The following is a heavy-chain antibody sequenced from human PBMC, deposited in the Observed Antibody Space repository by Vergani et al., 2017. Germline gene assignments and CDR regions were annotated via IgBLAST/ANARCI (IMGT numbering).Heavy chain of an antibody. D-gene: IGHD1-26*01. CDR1: GGSISSGDYY. Sequence: QVQLQESGPGLVKPSQTLSLTCTVSGGSISSGDYYWSWIRQPPGKGLEWIGYIYYNGSTYYNPSLKSRVTISVDTSKNQFSLKLSSVTAADTAVYYCAGTSGSYYYYYGMDVWGQGTTVTVSS. J-gene: IGHJ6*02. CDR3: AGTSGSYYYYYGMDV. CDR2: IYYNGST. V-gene: IGHV4-30-4*08.